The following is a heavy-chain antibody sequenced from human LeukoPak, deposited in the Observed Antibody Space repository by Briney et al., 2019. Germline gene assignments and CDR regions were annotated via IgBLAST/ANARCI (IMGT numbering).Heavy chain of an antibody. Sequence: PGGSLRLSCAASGFTFSSYWMHRVRQAPGKGLVWVSRINSDGSSTSYADSVKGRFTISRDNSKNTLYLQMNSLRAEDTAVYYCATRSGSYYFEVFHYFYMDVWGKGTTVTVSS. J-gene: IGHJ6*03. V-gene: IGHV3-74*01. CDR2: INSDGSST. CDR1: GFTFSSYW. CDR3: ATRSGSYYFEVFHYFYMDV. D-gene: IGHD1-26*01.